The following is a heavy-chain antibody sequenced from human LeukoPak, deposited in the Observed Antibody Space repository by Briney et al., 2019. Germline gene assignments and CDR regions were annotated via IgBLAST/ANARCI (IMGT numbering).Heavy chain of an antibody. Sequence: GESLKISCKGSGYSFSNYWIGWVRQMPGKGLEWMGVIYPGDSDTRYRPSFQGQVTISADKSISTAYLQWSSLKASDTAIYYCARGYDILTGPDYWGQGTLVTVSS. CDR1: GYSFSNYW. CDR3: ARGYDILTGPDY. J-gene: IGHJ4*02. CDR2: IYPGDSDT. D-gene: IGHD3-9*01. V-gene: IGHV5-51*01.